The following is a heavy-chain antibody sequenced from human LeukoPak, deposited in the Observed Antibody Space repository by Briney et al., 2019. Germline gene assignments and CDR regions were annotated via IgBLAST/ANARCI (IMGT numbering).Heavy chain of an antibody. CDR1: GGSISTFY. CDR3: ARHPFSDGFDI. Sequence: SETLSLTCTVSGGSISTFYWSWLRQPPGKGLEWIAYIFHTGNSNYNPSLKGRVTISVDTSKNQFSLKVNSVTAADTAMYYCARHPFSDGFDIWGQGTVVTVSS. J-gene: IGHJ3*02. CDR2: IFHTGNS. V-gene: IGHV4-59*08.